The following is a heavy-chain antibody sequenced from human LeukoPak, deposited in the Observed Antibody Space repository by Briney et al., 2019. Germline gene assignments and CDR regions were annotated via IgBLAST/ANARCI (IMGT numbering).Heavy chain of an antibody. CDR3: TTVRIVVVPAAIPGNY. D-gene: IGHD2-2*02. CDR2: IKSNTDGGTT. V-gene: IGHV3-15*01. CDR1: GFTFSSYT. J-gene: IGHJ4*02. Sequence: PGGSLTLSCAASGFTFSSYTMNWVRQAPGKGLEWVGRIKSNTDGGTTDYAAPVKGRFTISRDDSKNTLYLQMNSLKTEDTAVYYCTTVRIVVVPAAIPGNYWGQGTLVTVSS.